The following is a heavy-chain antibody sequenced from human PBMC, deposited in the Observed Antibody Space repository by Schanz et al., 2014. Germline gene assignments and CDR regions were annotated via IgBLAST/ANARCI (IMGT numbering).Heavy chain of an antibody. D-gene: IGHD3-10*01. CDR3: ARAKRFGDMDV. J-gene: IGHJ6*02. Sequence: QVQLVQSGAEVKKPGASVKVSCKASGYTFTSDSMHWVRQAPGQGLEWMGWISAYNGHTDYAQKLQGRVTLTTDTSTSTAYMELRNLRSDDTAVYYCARAKRFGDMDVWGQGTTVTDSS. V-gene: IGHV1-18*04. CDR1: GYTFTSDS. CDR2: ISAYNGHT.